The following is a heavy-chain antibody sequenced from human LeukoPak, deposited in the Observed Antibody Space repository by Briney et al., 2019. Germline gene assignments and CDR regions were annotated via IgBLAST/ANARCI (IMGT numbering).Heavy chain of an antibody. J-gene: IGHJ6*03. CDR1: GFTSANYS. D-gene: IGHD6-19*01. CDR2: ISRSSSYI. V-gene: IGHV3-21*01. Sequence: GGSLRLSCAVSGFTSANYSVSWVRQAPGKGLEWVSSISRSSSYIYYADSVKGRFTISRDNAKNSLFLQMNTLRAEDTALYYCARETTGWDTALDYYFYYMDVWGKGTTVTVSS. CDR3: ARETTGWDTALDYYFYYMDV.